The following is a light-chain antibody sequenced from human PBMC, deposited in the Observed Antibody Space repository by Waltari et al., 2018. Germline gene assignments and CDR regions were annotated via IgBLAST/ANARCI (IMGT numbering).Light chain of an antibody. J-gene: IGLJ3*02. V-gene: IGLV8-61*01. Sequence: QTVVTQEPSFSVSPGGTVTLTCGLGSGSVTSRYYPSWYQQTPGQAPRTPIYNTNIRSLGVPARFSGSILGNKAALTITGAQADDDSDYYCVLYMGSGIWVFGGGTKLTVL. CDR3: VLYMGSGIWV. CDR1: SGSVTSRYY. CDR2: NTN.